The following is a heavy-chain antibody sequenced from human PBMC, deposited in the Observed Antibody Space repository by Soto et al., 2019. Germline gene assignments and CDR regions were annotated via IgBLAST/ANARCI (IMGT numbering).Heavy chain of an antibody. J-gene: IGHJ6*04. CDR3: ARDVDIVVVPAAAPMDV. D-gene: IGHD2-2*03. CDR2: IYYSGST. CDR1: GGSISSGGYY. Sequence: SETLSLTCTVSGGSISSGGYYWSWIRQHPGKGLEWIGYIYYSGSTYYNPSLKSRVTISVDTSKNQFSLKLSSVTAADTAVYYCARDVDIVVVPAAAPMDVWGKGTTVTVSS. V-gene: IGHV4-31*03.